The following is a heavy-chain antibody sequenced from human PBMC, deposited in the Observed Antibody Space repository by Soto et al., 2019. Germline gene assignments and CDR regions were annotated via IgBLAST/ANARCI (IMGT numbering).Heavy chain of an antibody. CDR3: ARGQGEYSSGWYIS. J-gene: IGHJ4*02. Sequence: GGSLRLSCAASGFTFSYYYMSWIRQSPGKGLEWVSYISSSGSTIYYADSVKGRFTISRDNAKNSLYLQMNSLRAEDTAVYYCARGQGEYSSGWYISWGQGTLVTVSS. D-gene: IGHD6-19*01. CDR1: GFTFSYYY. V-gene: IGHV3-11*01. CDR2: ISSSGSTI.